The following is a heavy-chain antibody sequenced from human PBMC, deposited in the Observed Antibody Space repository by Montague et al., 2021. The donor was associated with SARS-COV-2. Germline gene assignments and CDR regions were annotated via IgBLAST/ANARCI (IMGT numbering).Heavy chain of an antibody. Sequence: IYTSGSTNYNPSLKSRVTISVDTSKNQFSLKLSSVTAADTAVYYYASRSWLSGAFDIWGQRTMYTVSS. D-gene: IGHD5-12*01. J-gene: IGHJ3*02. V-gene: IGHV4-4*09. CDR3: ASRSWLSGAFDI. CDR2: IYTSGST.